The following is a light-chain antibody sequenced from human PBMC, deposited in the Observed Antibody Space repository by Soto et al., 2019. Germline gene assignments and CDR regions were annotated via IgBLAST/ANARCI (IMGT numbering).Light chain of an antibody. CDR1: SSNIGAGYD. CDR2: GNS. CDR3: QSYDSSLSGSV. J-gene: IGLJ3*02. V-gene: IGLV1-40*01. Sequence: QSVLTQPPSVSGAPGQRVTISCTGSSSNIGAGYDVHWYQQLPGTAPKLLIYGNSNRPSGVPDRFSGSKSGTSASLAITVLKAEDEADYYGQSYDSSLSGSVFDGGTKLTVL.